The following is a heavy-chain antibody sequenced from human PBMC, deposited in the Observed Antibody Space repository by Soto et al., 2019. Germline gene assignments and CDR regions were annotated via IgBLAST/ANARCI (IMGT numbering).Heavy chain of an antibody. CDR2: INHSGST. V-gene: IGHV4-34*01. J-gene: IGHJ4*02. CDR1: GGSFSGYY. D-gene: IGHD3-16*02. Sequence: SETLSLTCAVYGGSFSGYYWSWIRQPPGKGLEWIGEINHSGSTNYNPSLKSRVTISVDTSKNQFSLKLSSVTAADTAVYYCARGPPFNYDYVWGSYRYRPLGNFDYWGQGTLVTVSS. CDR3: ARGPPFNYDYVWGSYRYRPLGNFDY.